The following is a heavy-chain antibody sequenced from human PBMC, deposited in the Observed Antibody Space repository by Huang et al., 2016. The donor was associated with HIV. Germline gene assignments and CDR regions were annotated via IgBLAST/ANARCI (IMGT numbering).Heavy chain of an antibody. CDR1: GGSFSGAN. CDR2: INHSGRT. CDR3: ARGRGDARGFLGLDF. V-gene: IGHV4-34*01. Sequence: QVQLHQWGAGLLKPSETLSLTCAVYGGSFSGANWTWIRQTPGKGLEWIGEINHSGRTKYSPALKRRVTISLDTSKNQFSLRLRSVTAADTAVYYCARGRGDARGFLGLDFWGQGTLVTVSS. D-gene: IGHD3-16*01. J-gene: IGHJ4*02.